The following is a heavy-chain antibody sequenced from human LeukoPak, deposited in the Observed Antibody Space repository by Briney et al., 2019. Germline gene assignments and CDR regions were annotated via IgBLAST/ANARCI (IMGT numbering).Heavy chain of an antibody. Sequence: GGSLRLSCEASGFTFSNYGMTWVRQAPGKGLGWVSGITGSSTWTYYADSVKGRFTISRDNSNNTPHLQMNSLRAEDTAIYYCARELVSLGTGYFDLWGRGTLVTVSS. V-gene: IGHV3-23*01. CDR3: ARELVSLGTGYFDL. J-gene: IGHJ2*01. CDR2: ITGSSTWT. D-gene: IGHD7-27*01. CDR1: GFTFSNYG.